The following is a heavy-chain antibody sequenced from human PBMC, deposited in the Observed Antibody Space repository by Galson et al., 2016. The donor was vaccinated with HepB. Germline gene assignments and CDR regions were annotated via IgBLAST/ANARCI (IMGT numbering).Heavy chain of an antibody. CDR3: ARGYLGWSRDL. Sequence: SLRLSCAASGFTLGIHTMDWVRQAPGKGMEWLSLIGSNSAPVSYADSLKGRFTISRDNAKNSVYLEMNSLRAEDTAMYYCARGYLGWSRDLWGQGTQVTVSS. CDR2: IGSNSAPV. D-gene: IGHD3-9*01. J-gene: IGHJ5*02. V-gene: IGHV3-21*06. CDR1: GFTLGIHT.